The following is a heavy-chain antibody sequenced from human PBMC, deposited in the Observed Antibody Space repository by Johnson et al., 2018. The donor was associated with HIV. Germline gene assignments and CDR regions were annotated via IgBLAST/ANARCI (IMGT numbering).Heavy chain of an antibody. D-gene: IGHD1-26*01. CDR3: ARVRGGRENAFDI. Sequence: VQLVESGGGVVQPGGSLRLSCAASGFTFSNYGMHWVRQALGKGLEWVAFIRFDGSNKYYADSVKGRFTISRDNSKNTMSLQMNSPRVEDTAVYYCARVRGGRENAFDIWGQGTMVTVSS. V-gene: IGHV3-30*02. CDR2: IRFDGSNK. CDR1: GFTFSNYG. J-gene: IGHJ3*02.